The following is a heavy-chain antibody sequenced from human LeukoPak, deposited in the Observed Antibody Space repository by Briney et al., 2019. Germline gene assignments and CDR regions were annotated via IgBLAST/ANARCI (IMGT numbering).Heavy chain of an antibody. CDR1: GFTFNSRG. Sequence: GGSLRLSCAASGFTFNSRGMTWARQAPGKGLEWVSSISDRGDGTYYAESVKGRLTISRDNSKDTLYLQMNSLRAEDTALYYCAKESYYPSTVFDIWGQGTMVTVST. CDR2: ISDRGDGT. V-gene: IGHV3-23*01. CDR3: AKESYYPSTVFDI. J-gene: IGHJ3*02. D-gene: IGHD3-22*01.